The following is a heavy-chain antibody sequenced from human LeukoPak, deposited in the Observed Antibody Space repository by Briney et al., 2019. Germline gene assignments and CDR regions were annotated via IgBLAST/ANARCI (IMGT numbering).Heavy chain of an antibody. Sequence: GESLKISCKGSGYRFTSHWIGWVRQMPGKGLEWMGIIYPGDSDTRYSPSFQGQVTISADKSISTAYLQWSSLKASDTAMYYCARGHGFYSGYEPQGSFLNYYGIDVWGQGTTVTVSS. J-gene: IGHJ6*02. D-gene: IGHD5-12*01. CDR3: ARGHGFYSGYEPQGSFLNYYGIDV. CDR2: IYPGDSDT. CDR1: GYRFTSHW. V-gene: IGHV5-51*01.